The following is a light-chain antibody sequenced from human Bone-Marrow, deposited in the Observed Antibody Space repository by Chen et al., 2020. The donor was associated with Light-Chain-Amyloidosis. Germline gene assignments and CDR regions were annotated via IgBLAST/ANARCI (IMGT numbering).Light chain of an antibody. V-gene: IGLV3-25*03. CDR1: DLPTKY. CDR2: RDT. Sequence: SYELTQPPSVSVSLGQTARITCSGDDLPTKYAYWYQQKPGQAPALVVHRDTERPSGISERFSGSSSGTTATLTISGVQAEDEADYHCQSADSSGTYEVIFGGGTKLTVL. J-gene: IGLJ2*01. CDR3: QSADSSGTYEVI.